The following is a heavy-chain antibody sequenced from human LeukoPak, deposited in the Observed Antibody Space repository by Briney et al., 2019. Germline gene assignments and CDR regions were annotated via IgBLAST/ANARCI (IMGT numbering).Heavy chain of an antibody. Sequence: SETLFLTCTVSGGSFTSYYWSWIRQSPEKALEWIGYIYYTGSTNYNPSLKSRVTTSIDTAKNKFSLRLSSVTAADTAVYYCARGGSRQISSSDFDYWGQGILVTVSS. V-gene: IGHV4-59*01. CDR3: ARGGSRQISSSDFDY. J-gene: IGHJ4*02. D-gene: IGHD6-6*01. CDR1: GGSFTSYY. CDR2: IYYTGST.